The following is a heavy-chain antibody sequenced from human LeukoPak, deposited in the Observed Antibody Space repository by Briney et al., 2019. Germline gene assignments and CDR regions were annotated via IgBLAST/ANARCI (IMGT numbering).Heavy chain of an antibody. D-gene: IGHD3-3*01. CDR1: GGSISSSSYY. CDR3: ARHYEAGGAIDY. CDR2: IYYSGST. Sequence: SETLSLTCTVSGGSISSSSYYWGWIRQPPGKGLEWIGSIYYSGSTYYNPSLKSRVTISVDTSKNRFSLKLSSVTAANTAVYYCARHYEAGGAIDYWGQGTLVTVSS. J-gene: IGHJ4*02. V-gene: IGHV4-39*01.